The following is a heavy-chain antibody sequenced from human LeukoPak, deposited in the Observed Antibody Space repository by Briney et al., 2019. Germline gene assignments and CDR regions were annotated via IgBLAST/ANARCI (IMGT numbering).Heavy chain of an antibody. CDR2: IYYSGST. CDR1: AGSISSSSYY. J-gene: IGHJ4*02. D-gene: IGHD6-19*01. Sequence: SETLSLTCTVSAGSISSSSYYWGWIRQPPGKGLEWIGSIYYSGSTYYNPSLKSRVTISVDTSKNQFSLKLSSVTAADTAVYYCARPHYSSGWYYFDYWGQGTLVTVSS. CDR3: ARPHYSSGWYYFDY. V-gene: IGHV4-39*01.